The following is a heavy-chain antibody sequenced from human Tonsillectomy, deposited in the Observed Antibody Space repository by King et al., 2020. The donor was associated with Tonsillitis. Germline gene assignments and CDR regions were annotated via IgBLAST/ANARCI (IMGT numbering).Heavy chain of an antibody. D-gene: IGHD3-22*01. CDR3: AKDWYFDSSVYYYFGMDV. V-gene: IGHV3-23*04. J-gene: IGHJ6*02. CDR1: GISFSSYA. CDR2: ISGSGRST. Sequence: VQLVESGGGLVQPGGSLRLSCAASGISFSSYAMSWVRQAPGKGLEWVSIISGSGRSTYYADSVKGRFTISRDNSKNTLYLQMNSLRAEDTAVYYCAKDWYFDSSVYYYFGMDVWGLGTTVTVSS.